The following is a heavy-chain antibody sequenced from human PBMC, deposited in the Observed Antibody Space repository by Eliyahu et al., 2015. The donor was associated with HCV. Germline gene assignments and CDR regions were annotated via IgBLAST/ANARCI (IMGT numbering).Heavy chain of an antibody. D-gene: IGHD7-27*01. CDR2: IWYDGSNK. CDR1: GFTXSSYG. J-gene: IGHJ4*02. Sequence: QVQLVESGGGVVQPGRSLRLSCAASGFTXSSYGMHWVRQAPGKGLEWVAVIWYDGSNKYYADSVKGRFTISRDNSKNTLYLQMNSLRAEDTAVYYCARSKSVFRVPGEFDYWGQGTLVTVSS. V-gene: IGHV3-33*01. CDR3: ARSKSVFRVPGEFDY.